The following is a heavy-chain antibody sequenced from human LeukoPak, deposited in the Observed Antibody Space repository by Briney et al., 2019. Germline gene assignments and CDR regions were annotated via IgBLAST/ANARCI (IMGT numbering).Heavy chain of an antibody. CDR2: FSGDGSVA. Sequence: GGSLRLSCTASGFTLRNYWMHRVRQVPGQRLVWVSRFSGDGSVANYAESVHGRFTISRDYTQNMLYLHINSLRSEDTAVYFCARYSSSSGGASYSLDYWGHGTLLTVSS. V-gene: IGHV3-74*01. J-gene: IGHJ4*01. D-gene: IGHD6-6*01. CDR1: GFTLRNYW. CDR3: ARYSSSSGGASYSLDY.